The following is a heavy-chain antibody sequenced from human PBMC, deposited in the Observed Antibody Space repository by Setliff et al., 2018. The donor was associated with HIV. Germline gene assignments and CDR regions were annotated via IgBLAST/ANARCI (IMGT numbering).Heavy chain of an antibody. V-gene: IGHV3-30*07. J-gene: IGHJ4*02. CDR1: GFIFSSYA. CDR2: MSYDGNNK. Sequence: GGSLRLSCAASGFIFSSYAMHWVRQAPGKGLEWVAVMSYDGNNKYYADSVKGRFTISRDNAKNSLYLQMNSLRGDDTAVYYCARDPLLFLEWLSPGYPFDYWGQGTLVTVSS. D-gene: IGHD3-3*01. CDR3: ARDPLLFLEWLSPGYPFDY.